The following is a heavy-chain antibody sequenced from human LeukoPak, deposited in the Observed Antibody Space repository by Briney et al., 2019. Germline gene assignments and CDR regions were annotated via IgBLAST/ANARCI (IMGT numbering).Heavy chain of an antibody. CDR2: IYHSGST. CDR1: GYSISSGYY. V-gene: IGHV4-38-2*02. J-gene: IGHJ6*03. D-gene: IGHD1-26*01. Sequence: SETLSLTCTVSGYSISSGYYWGWIRQPPGKGLEWIGSIYHSGSTYYNPSLKSRVTISVDTSKNQFSLKLSSVTAADTAVYYCARGGGSGSYYGDYYYYYMDVWGKGTTVTVSS. CDR3: ARGGGSGSYYGDYYYYYMDV.